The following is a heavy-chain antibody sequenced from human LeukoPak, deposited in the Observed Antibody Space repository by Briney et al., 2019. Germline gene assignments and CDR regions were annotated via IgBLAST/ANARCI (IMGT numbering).Heavy chain of an antibody. J-gene: IGHJ4*02. D-gene: IGHD3-16*01. CDR1: GFTFSSYG. CDR2: ISGSGHRT. V-gene: IGHV3-23*01. Sequence: GGSLRLSCAASGFTFSSYGVSWVRQAPGKGLEWVSGISGSGHRTYYADSVKGRFTISRDSSKNTLYLQMNSLRAEDTAVYYCAKDWGEYFDYVWGSFTSFDFWGQGTLVTVSS. CDR3: AKDWGEYFDYVWGSFTSFDF.